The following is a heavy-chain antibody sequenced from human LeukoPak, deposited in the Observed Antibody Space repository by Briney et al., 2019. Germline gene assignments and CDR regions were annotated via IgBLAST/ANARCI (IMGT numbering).Heavy chain of an antibody. CDR3: VRVRDAYNHPVVYFDY. D-gene: IGHD5-24*01. J-gene: IGHJ4*02. V-gene: IGHV3-7*03. Sequence: TGGSLRLSCAASGFTFSGYSMSWVRQAPGKGLEWGANIKQDGSEKYYVDSVKGRFNISRDNAKNSLYLQMNSLRVEDTAVYYCVRVRDAYNHPVVYFDYWGQGTLVTVSS. CDR1: GFTFSGYS. CDR2: IKQDGSEK.